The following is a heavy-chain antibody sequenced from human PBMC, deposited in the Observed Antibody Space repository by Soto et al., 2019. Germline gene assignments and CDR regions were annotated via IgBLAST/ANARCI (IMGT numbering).Heavy chain of an antibody. D-gene: IGHD6-13*01. J-gene: IGHJ4*02. V-gene: IGHV4-34*01. CDR1: GGSLNGYY. CDR2: INHSGST. Sequence: SETMSLTCAVYGGSLNGYYWSWIRQPPGKGLEWIGEINHSGSTNYNPSLESRVTISVDTSKNQFSLKLSSVTAADTAVYYCARVLDPGIAAAGTTPIFYWGQGTRVTVSS. CDR3: ARVLDPGIAAAGTTPIFY.